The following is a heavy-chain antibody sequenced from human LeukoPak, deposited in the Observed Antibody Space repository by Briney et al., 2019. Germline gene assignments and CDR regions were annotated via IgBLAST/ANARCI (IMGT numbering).Heavy chain of an antibody. V-gene: IGHV3-23*01. CDR2: ISGSGGST. J-gene: IGHJ6*02. CDR1: GFTFTDYI. Sequence: PGGSLRLSCTASGFTFTDYIMHWVRQAPGKGLEWVSAISGSGGSTYYADSVKGRFTISRDNSKNTLYLQMNSLRAEDTAVYYCASLDYDFWTHYGMDVWGQGTTVTVSS. CDR3: ASLDYDFWTHYGMDV. D-gene: IGHD3-3*01.